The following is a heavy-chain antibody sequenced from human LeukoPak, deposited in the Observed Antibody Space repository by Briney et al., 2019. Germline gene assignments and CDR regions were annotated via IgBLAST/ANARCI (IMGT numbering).Heavy chain of an antibody. CDR1: GGSFSGYY. CDR2: INHSGST. D-gene: IGHD5-18*01. Sequence: PSETLSPTCAVYGGSFSGYYWSWIRQPPGKGLEWIGEINHSGSTNYNPSLKSRVTISVDTSKNQFSLKLSSVTAADTAVYYCASGRVTPYYWGQGTLVTVSS. V-gene: IGHV4-34*01. CDR3: ASGRVTPYY. J-gene: IGHJ4*02.